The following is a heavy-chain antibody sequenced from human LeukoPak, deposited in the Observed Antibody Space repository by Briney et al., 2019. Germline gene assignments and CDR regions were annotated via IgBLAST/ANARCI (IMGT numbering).Heavy chain of an antibody. CDR3: ARGNQYYFDY. CDR1: GFTVSSSY. CDR2: IYSGGST. Sequence: GGSLRLSCAASGFTVSSSYMNWVRQAPGKGLEWVSVIYSGGSTYYADSVKGRFTISRDNFKNTLYLQMNSLRAEDTAVYYCARGNQYYFDYWGQGTLVTVSS. J-gene: IGHJ4*02. D-gene: IGHD4-23*01. V-gene: IGHV3-53*01.